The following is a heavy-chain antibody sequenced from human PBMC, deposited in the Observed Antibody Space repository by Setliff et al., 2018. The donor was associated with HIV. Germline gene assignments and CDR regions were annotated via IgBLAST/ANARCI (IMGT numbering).Heavy chain of an antibody. CDR1: RYSITSGYY. V-gene: IGHV4-38-2*02. J-gene: IGHJ6*03. D-gene: IGHD7-27*01. CDR3: ARVSPLTHYYYMDM. Sequence: SETLSLTCTVSRYSITSGYYWGWIRQPPGKGLEWVATIHHSGTTYYSPSLESRVTISVDTSKNQFSLRLSSVTAADTAVYYCARVSPLTHYYYMDMWGKGTTVTVSS. CDR2: IHHSGTT.